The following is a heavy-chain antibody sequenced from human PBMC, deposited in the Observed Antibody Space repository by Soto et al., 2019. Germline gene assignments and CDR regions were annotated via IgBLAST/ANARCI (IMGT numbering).Heavy chain of an antibody. D-gene: IGHD5-18*01. CDR1: GFFPDDYA. CDR2: ITWTNGEI. CDR3: ARGVQLWLPDS. V-gene: IGHV3-9*02. J-gene: IGHJ4*02. Sequence: EVQLVESGGGLVQLGRSLRLSCVGSGFFPDDYAMHWVRQAPGKGLEWVSGITWTNGEIGYADSVKGRFTLSRDKAKDSLFLQMDSLRADDTALYYCARGVQLWLPDSWGQGNLVIVSS.